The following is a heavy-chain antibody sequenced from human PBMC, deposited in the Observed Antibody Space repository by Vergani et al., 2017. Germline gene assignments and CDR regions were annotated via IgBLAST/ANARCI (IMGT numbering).Heavy chain of an antibody. CDR1: GSSISSGSYY. CDR2: IYTSGST. Sequence: QVQLQESGPGLVKPSQTLSLTCTVSGSSISSGSYYWSWIRQPAGKGLEWIGRIYTSGSTNYHPSLKSRVTMSVDTSKNQFSLKLSSVTAADTAVYYCARDGTAMVIWSQDDAFDIWGQGTMVTVSS. J-gene: IGHJ3*02. V-gene: IGHV4-61*02. CDR3: ARDGTAMVIWSQDDAFDI. D-gene: IGHD5-18*01.